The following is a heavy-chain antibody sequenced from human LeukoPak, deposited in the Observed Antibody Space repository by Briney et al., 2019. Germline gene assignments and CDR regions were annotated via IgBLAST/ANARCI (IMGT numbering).Heavy chain of an antibody. D-gene: IGHD2-15*01. V-gene: IGHV4-4*07. CDR2: IYTSGST. CDR3: ARNLFPTKHRYCSGGSCYTDVDY. CDR1: GGSISSYY. Sequence: TSETLSLTCTVSGGSISSYYWSWIRQPAGKGLEWIGRIYTSGSTNYNPSLKSRVTISVDTSKNQFSLKLSSVTAADTAVYYCARNLFPTKHRYCSGGSCYTDVDYWGQGTLVTVSS. J-gene: IGHJ4*02.